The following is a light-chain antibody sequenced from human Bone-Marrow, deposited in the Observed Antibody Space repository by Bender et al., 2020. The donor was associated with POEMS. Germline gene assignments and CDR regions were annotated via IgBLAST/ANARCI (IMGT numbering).Light chain of an antibody. J-gene: IGLJ2*01. Sequence: QSVLTQPPSASGTPGQSVIIPCSGTDSNFGGNNVNWYQHLPGTAPRLVVYSNYQRPSGVPARFSGSKSVTSASLAITGLQAEDEADYYCQSFDSSLSGWNVVFGGGTKLTVL. CDR3: QSFDSSLSGWNVV. CDR1: DSNFGGNN. V-gene: IGLV1-44*01. CDR2: SNY.